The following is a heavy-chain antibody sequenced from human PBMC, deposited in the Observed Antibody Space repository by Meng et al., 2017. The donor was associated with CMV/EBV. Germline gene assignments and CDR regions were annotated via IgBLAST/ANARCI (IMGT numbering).Heavy chain of an antibody. CDR3: ARDWITIFDYYYGMDV. D-gene: IGHD3-3*01. J-gene: IGHJ6*02. V-gene: IGHV4-59*01. Sequence: SVKGRVTISVDTSKNQFSLKLSSVTAADTAVYYCARDWITIFDYYYGMDVWGQGTTVTVSS.